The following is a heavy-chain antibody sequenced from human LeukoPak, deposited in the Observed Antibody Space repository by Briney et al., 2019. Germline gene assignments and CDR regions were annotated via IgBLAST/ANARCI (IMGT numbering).Heavy chain of an antibody. V-gene: IGHV1-69*05. Sequence: SVKVSCNASGGTFSSYAISWVRQAPGQGLEWMGGIIPIFGTANYAQKFQGRVTITTDESTSTAYMELRSLRSEDTAVYYCARGPVRTGSGSYLSYSYYMDVWGKGTTVTVSS. CDR2: IIPIFGTA. CDR3: ARGPVRTGSGSYLSYSYYMDV. D-gene: IGHD3-10*01. J-gene: IGHJ6*03. CDR1: GGTFSSYA.